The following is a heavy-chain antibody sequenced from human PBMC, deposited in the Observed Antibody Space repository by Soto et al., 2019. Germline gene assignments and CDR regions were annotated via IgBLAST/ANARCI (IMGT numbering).Heavy chain of an antibody. J-gene: IGHJ4*02. Sequence: VGSLRLSCAASGFTFSSYAMSWVRQAPGKGLEWVSAISGSGGSTYYADSVKGRFTISRDNSKNTLYLQMNSLRAEDTAVYYCAKSGYVDTAMVTYFDYWGQGTLVTVSS. V-gene: IGHV3-23*01. CDR2: ISGSGGST. D-gene: IGHD5-18*01. CDR3: AKSGYVDTAMVTYFDY. CDR1: GFTFSSYA.